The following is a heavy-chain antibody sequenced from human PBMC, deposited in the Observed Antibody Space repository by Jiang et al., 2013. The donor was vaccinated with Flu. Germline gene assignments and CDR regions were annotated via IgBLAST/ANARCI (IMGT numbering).Heavy chain of an antibody. CDR2: ISSSGDST. D-gene: IGHD2-15*01. J-gene: IGHJ2*01. Sequence: GGSLRLSCAASAFTFSRYALSWVRQAPGKGLECVSIISSSGDSTYYADSVKGRFTISRDNSKNTVYLQMNSLRADETAIYYCAKDNGPAGSGDWYFDLWGRGTLVTVSS. V-gene: IGHV3-23*01. CDR3: AKDNGPAGSGDWYFDL. CDR1: AFTFSRYA.